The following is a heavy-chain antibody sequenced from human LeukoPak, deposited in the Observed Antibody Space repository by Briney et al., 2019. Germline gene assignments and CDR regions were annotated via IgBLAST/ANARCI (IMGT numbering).Heavy chain of an antibody. Sequence: SETLSLTCTVSGGSISSGSYYWSWIRQPAGKGLEWIGRIYTSGSTNYNPSLKSRVTMSVDTSKNQFSLKLSSVTAADTAVYYCAREGDYGDAYFDYXXQGTLVTVXS. J-gene: IGHJ4*02. CDR3: AREGDYGDAYFDY. CDR1: GGSISSGSYY. V-gene: IGHV4-61*02. D-gene: IGHD4-17*01. CDR2: IYTSGST.